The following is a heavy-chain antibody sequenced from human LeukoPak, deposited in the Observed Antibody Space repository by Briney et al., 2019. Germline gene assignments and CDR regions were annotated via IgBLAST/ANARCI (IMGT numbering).Heavy chain of an antibody. J-gene: IGHJ4*02. CDR3: ARGGGWLQPRSYFDY. CDR1: GFTFSSYW. CDR2: INSDGSST. V-gene: IGHV3-74*01. Sequence: TGGSLRLSCAASGFTFSSYWMHWVRQAPGKGLVWVSRINSDGSSTSYADSVKGRFTISRDNAKNTLYLQMNSLRAEDTAVYYCARGGGWLQPRSYFDYWGQGTLVTVSS. D-gene: IGHD5-24*01.